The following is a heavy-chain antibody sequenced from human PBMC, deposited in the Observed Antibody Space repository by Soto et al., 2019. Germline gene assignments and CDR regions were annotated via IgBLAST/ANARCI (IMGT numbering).Heavy chain of an antibody. V-gene: IGHV4-30-2*01. CDR2: IYHSGST. J-gene: IGHJ3*02. CDR3: ARGYGDYGFAFDI. D-gene: IGHD4-17*01. Sequence: QLQLQESGSGLVKPSQTLSLTCAVSGGSISSGGYSWSWIRQPPGKGLEWIGYIYHSGSTYYNPSLKSRVXXSXDXXKNQFSLKLSSVTAADTAVYYCARGYGDYGFAFDIWGQGTMVTVSS. CDR1: GGSISSGGYS.